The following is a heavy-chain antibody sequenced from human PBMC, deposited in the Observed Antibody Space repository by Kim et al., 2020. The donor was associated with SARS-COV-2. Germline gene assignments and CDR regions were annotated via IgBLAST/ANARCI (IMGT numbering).Heavy chain of an antibody. Sequence: YSPPLKGRLTITKDTSKIQVVLTMTNMDPVDTATYYCAHRHRRQQLVFDYWGQGTLVTVSS. V-gene: IGHV2-5*01. J-gene: IGHJ4*02. CDR3: AHRHRRQQLVFDY. D-gene: IGHD6-13*01.